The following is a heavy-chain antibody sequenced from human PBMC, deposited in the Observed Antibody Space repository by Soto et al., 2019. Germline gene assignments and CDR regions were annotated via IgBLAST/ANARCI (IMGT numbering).Heavy chain of an antibody. CDR2: IYYSGST. CDR1: GGSISSGGYY. D-gene: IGHD3-22*01. J-gene: IGHJ4*02. CDR3: ARNYDSSGYFGY. Sequence: PSETLSLTCTVSGGSISSGGYYWSWIRQHPGEGLEWIGYIYYSGSTYYNPSLKSRVTISVDTSKNQFSLKLSSVTAADTAVYYCARNYDSSGYFGYWGQGTLVTVSS. V-gene: IGHV4-31*03.